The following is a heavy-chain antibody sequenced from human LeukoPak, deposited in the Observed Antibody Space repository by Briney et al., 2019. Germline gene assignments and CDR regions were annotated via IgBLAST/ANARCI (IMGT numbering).Heavy chain of an antibody. Sequence: GESLKISCKGSGYSFTSYWIGWVRQMPGKGLEWMGIIYPGDSDTRYSPSSQGQVTISADKSISTAYLQWSSLKASDTAMYYCARRAPAYSSGWDDAFDIWGQGTMVTVSS. D-gene: IGHD6-19*01. J-gene: IGHJ3*02. CDR3: ARRAPAYSSGWDDAFDI. CDR2: IYPGDSDT. V-gene: IGHV5-51*01. CDR1: GYSFTSYW.